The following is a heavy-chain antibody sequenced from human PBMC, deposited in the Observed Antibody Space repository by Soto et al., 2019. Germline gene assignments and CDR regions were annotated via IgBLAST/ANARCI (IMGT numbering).Heavy chain of an antibody. Sequence: QVQLVQSGAEVKKPGSSVKVSCKASGGTFSSYTISWVRQAPGQWLEWMGGIIPIFGTANYAQRFQGRVTITADDSTSTAYMELSSLRSEDTAVYYCARQGESSGSYYYGMDVWGQGTTVIVSS. J-gene: IGHJ6*02. D-gene: IGHD3-22*01. V-gene: IGHV1-69*12. CDR1: GGTFSSYT. CDR3: ARQGESSGSYYYGMDV. CDR2: IIPIFGTA.